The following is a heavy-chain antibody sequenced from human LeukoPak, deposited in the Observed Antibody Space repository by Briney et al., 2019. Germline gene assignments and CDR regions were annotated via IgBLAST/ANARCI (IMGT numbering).Heavy chain of an antibody. CDR1: GYSFTNYW. CDR3: ARPRIAAAGYAFDI. J-gene: IGHJ3*02. CDR2: IYVSDSDT. D-gene: IGHD6-13*01. Sequence: GESLKISCKDSGYSFTNYWIGWVRQMPGKNLEWMGIIYVSDSDTRYSPSFQGQVTISVDKSINTAYLQWSSLKASDTAMYYCARPRIAAAGYAFDIWGQGTMVTVSS. V-gene: IGHV5-51*01.